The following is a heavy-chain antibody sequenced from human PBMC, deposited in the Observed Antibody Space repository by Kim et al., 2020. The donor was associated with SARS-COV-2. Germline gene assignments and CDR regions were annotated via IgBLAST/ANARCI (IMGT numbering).Heavy chain of an antibody. V-gene: IGHV3-7*01. J-gene: IGHJ6*02. CDR3: AREGPTYYYDSSGYYHYYGMDV. Sequence: GGSLRLSCAASGFTFSSYWMSWVRQAPGKGLEWVANIKQDGSEKYYVDSVKGRFTISRDNAKNSLYLQMNSLRAEDTAVYYCAREGPTYYYDSSGYYHYYGMDVWGQGTTVTVSS. CDR1: GFTFSSYW. D-gene: IGHD3-22*01. CDR2: IKQDGSEK.